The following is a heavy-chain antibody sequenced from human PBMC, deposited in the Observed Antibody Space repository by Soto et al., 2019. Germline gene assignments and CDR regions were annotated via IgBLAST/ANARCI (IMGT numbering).Heavy chain of an antibody. CDR1: GFTFSTYP. Sequence: GGSLRLSCAASGFTFSTYPMSWVRQAPGKGLEWVSYISSSGSTIYYADSVKGRFTISRDNAKNSLYLQMNSLRAEDTAVYYCARGKRRDGYLGAFDIWGQGTMVTVSS. J-gene: IGHJ3*02. V-gene: IGHV3-48*04. CDR2: ISSSGSTI. D-gene: IGHD5-12*01. CDR3: ARGKRRDGYLGAFDI.